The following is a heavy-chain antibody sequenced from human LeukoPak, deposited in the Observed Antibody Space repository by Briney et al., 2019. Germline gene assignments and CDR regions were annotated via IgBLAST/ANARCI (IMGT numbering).Heavy chain of an antibody. J-gene: IGHJ4*02. D-gene: IGHD5-24*01. Sequence: PSETLSLTCAVYGGSFSGYYWSWIRQPPGKGLEWIGEINHSGSTNYNPSLKSRVTISVDTSKNQFSLKLSSVTAADTAVYYCALGDGYSEYLTVWGQGTLVTVSS. CDR2: INHSGST. CDR1: GGSFSGYY. V-gene: IGHV4-34*01. CDR3: ALGDGYSEYLTV.